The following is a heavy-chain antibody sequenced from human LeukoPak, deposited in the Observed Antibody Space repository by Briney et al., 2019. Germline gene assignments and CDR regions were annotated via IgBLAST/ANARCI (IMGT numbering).Heavy chain of an antibody. J-gene: IGHJ4*02. CDR3: ARAGWGGYYYDSSGYYFDY. Sequence: ASVKVSCKASGGTFSSYAISWVGQAPGQGLEWMGGIIPIFGTANYAQKFQGRVTITADESTSTAYMELSSLRSEDTAVYYCARAGWGGYYYDSSGYYFDYWGQGTLVTVSS. V-gene: IGHV1-69*13. CDR2: IIPIFGTA. CDR1: GGTFSSYA. D-gene: IGHD3-22*01.